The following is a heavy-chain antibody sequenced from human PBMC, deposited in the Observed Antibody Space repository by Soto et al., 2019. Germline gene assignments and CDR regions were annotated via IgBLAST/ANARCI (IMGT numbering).Heavy chain of an antibody. J-gene: IGHJ3*02. CDR1: GFTFSDYY. CDR3: ARDRPETTTRPRSSSGYYYRKVVAFDI. D-gene: IGHD3-22*01. Sequence: QVQLVESGGGLVKPGGSLRLSCAASGFTFSDYYMSWIRQAPGKGLEWVSYISSSGSTIYYADSVKGRFTISRDNAKNALYLQMNSLRAEDTAVYYCARDRPETTTRPRSSSGYYYRKVVAFDIWGQGTMVTVSS. V-gene: IGHV3-11*01. CDR2: ISSSGSTI.